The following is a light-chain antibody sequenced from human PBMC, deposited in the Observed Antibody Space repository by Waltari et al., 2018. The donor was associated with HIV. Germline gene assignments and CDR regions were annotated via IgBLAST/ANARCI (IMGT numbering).Light chain of an antibody. Sequence: QYALTQPASVSASPGQSIAISCTGISSDFGNYNLVSWFQHHPGKAPKLMIYEVIKRPSGVSDRFSGSRSGNTASLIISGLQAEDDADYYCCSYAGGPAWSFGGGTRLTVL. CDR1: SSDFGNYNL. J-gene: IGLJ3*02. CDR3: CSYAGGPAWS. V-gene: IGLV2-23*02. CDR2: EVI.